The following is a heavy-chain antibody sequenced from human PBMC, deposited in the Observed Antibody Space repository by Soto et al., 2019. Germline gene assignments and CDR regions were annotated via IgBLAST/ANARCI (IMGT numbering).Heavy chain of an antibody. Sequence: GGSLRLSCAASGFTFSSYGMHWVRQAPGKGLEWVAVISYDGSNKYYADSVKRRFTISRDNSKNTLYLQMNSLRAEDTAVYSCAKYFPFSSFYYDTSGYFDYWGQGSLVTVSS. D-gene: IGHD3-22*01. V-gene: IGHV3-30*18. CDR2: ISYDGSNK. J-gene: IGHJ4*02. CDR3: AKYFPFSSFYYDTSGYFDY. CDR1: GFTFSSYG.